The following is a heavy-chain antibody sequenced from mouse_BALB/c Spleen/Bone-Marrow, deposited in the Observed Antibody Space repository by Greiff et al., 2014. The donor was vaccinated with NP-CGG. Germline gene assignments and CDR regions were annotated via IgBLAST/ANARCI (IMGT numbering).Heavy chain of an antibody. CDR2: IYPGDGAT. J-gene: IGHJ2*01. V-gene: IGHV1-80*01. Sequence: VQLQQSGAELVRPGSSVKISCKASGYAFSSYWMNWVKQTPGQGLEWIGQIYPGDGATNYHGKFKGKATLTADKSSSTAYMQVSSVTSEDCAVYFCGRQVVDDYWGQGTTLTVSS. CDR1: GYAFSSYW. CDR3: GRQVVDDY. D-gene: IGHD6-2*01.